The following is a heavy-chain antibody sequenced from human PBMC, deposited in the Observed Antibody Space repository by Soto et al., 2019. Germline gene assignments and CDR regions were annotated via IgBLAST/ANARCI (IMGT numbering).Heavy chain of an antibody. D-gene: IGHD2-2*01. CDR2: IWYDGVNK. J-gene: IGHJ4*02. CDR3: VRDPYLPAAGRLSSLHY. V-gene: IGHV3-33*01. Sequence: PPGGSLRLSCAASGFSFSSYAMHWARQAPGKGLEWVAVIWYDGVNKYYADSVKGRFTISRDNSNNTLYVQMNSLKAEDTAVYYCVRDPYLPAAGRLSSLHYWGPGTLVTVSS. CDR1: GFSFSSYA.